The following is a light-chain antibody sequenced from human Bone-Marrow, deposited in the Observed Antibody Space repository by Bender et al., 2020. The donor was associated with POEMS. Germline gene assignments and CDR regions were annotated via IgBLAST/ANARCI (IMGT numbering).Light chain of an antibody. CDR1: TGTIASNY. CDR3: LSYNVHNVV. J-gene: IGLJ3*02. V-gene: IGLV6-57*03. CDR2: ENY. Sequence: NFMLTQPHSVSESPGKTVVISCTRSTGTIASNYVQWYQQRPGSAPTIVVYENYHRPSGVPARISGSIDSSSNSASLTISELEPDDEADYYCLSYNVHNVVFGGGTKVTVL.